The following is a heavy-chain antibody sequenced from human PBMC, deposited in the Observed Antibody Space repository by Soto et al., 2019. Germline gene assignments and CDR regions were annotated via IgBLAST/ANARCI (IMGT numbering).Heavy chain of an antibody. CDR1: GYTFNWYY. CDR2: INPDGGGT. D-gene: IGHD1-20*01. Sequence: ASLKVSCNAVGYTFNWYYMHWVLQAPGQGLEWMGMINPDGGGTTYSQKFQGRVTMTRDTSTSTVYMDLRSLRSEDTAVYYCARLYNNEGGFDYWGQGALVTVSS. V-gene: IGHV1-46*02. CDR3: ARLYNNEGGFDY. J-gene: IGHJ4*02.